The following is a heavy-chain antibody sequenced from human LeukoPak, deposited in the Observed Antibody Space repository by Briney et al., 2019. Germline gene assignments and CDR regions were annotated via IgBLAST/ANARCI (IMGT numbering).Heavy chain of an antibody. Sequence: ASVKVSCKASGYTFTSYAMHWVRQAPGQRLEWMGWINAGNGNTKYSQKFQGRVTITRDTSASTAYMELSSLRSEDTAVYYCARDPPRYSSGWLGAHSGYYYGMDVWGQGTTVTVSS. CDR1: GYTFTSYA. CDR3: ARDPPRYSSGWLGAHSGYYYGMDV. CDR2: INAGNGNT. V-gene: IGHV1-3*01. J-gene: IGHJ6*02. D-gene: IGHD6-19*01.